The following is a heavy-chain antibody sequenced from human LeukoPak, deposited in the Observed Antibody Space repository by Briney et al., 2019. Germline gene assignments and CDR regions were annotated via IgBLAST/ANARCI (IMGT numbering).Heavy chain of an antibody. CDR2: IYSGGST. J-gene: IGHJ4*02. D-gene: IGHD1-1*01. V-gene: IGHV3-53*01. CDR3: ARGPAGYN. Sequence: RGSLRLSCAASGFTVSSNHMSWVRQAPGKGLEWVSVIYSGGSTDYADSVKGRFTISRDNLKNTLYLQMNSLRAEDTAVYYCARGPAGYNWGQGTLVTFSS. CDR1: GFTVSSNH.